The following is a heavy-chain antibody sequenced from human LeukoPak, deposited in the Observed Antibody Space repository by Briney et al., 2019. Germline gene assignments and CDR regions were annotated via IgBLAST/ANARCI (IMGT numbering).Heavy chain of an antibody. CDR1: GGSISNYY. Sequence: SETLSLTCTVSGGSISNYYWSWIRQPPGKGLEWIGYIYYSGSTNYNPSLKSRVTISVDTSKNQFSLKLSSVTAADTAVYYCARDASNYYDSSGYYYVGWFDPWGQGTLVTVSS. J-gene: IGHJ5*02. V-gene: IGHV4-59*12. CDR2: IYYSGST. CDR3: ARDASNYYDSSGYYYVGWFDP. D-gene: IGHD3-22*01.